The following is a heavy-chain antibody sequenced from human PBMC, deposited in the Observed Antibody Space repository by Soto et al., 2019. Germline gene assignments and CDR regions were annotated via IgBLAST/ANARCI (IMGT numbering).Heavy chain of an antibody. CDR3: ASIGGDFPGFQH. J-gene: IGHJ1*01. CDR2: IWYDGSNK. D-gene: IGHD2-21*01. CDR1: GFTFSSYG. V-gene: IGHV3-33*01. Sequence: VQLVESGGGVVQPGRSLRLSCAASGFTFSSYGMHWVRQAPGKGLEWVAVIWYDGSNKYYADSVKGRFTISRDNSKNTLYLQMNSLRAEDTAVYYCASIGGDFPGFQHWGQGTLVTVSS.